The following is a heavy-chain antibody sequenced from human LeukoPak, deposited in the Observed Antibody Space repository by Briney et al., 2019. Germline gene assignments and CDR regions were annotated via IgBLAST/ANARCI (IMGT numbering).Heavy chain of an antibody. CDR1: GGTFSSYA. CDR2: IIPILGIA. CDR3: ASNQLLLYYFDY. D-gene: IGHD2-2*01. Sequence: ASVKVSSTASGGTFSSYAISLVRQAPGPGLEWMGRIIPILGIANYAQKFQGRVTITADKSTSTAYMELSSLRSEDTAVYYCASNQLLLYYFDYWGQGTLVTVSS. V-gene: IGHV1-69*04. J-gene: IGHJ4*02.